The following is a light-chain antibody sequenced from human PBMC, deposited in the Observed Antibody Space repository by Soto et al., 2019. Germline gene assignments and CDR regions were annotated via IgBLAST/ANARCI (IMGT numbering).Light chain of an antibody. CDR3: QQYDRSPWT. J-gene: IGKJ1*01. V-gene: IGKV3-20*01. CDR2: GAS. CDR1: QSVSNSF. Sequence: EIVLTQSPGTLSLSPGERATLSCRASQSVSNSFLAWYQQKAGQAPRLLIYGASSRATGIPDRFSGSGSGTDFTLTISRLEPEDFAVYYCQQYDRSPWTFGQGTKVEIK.